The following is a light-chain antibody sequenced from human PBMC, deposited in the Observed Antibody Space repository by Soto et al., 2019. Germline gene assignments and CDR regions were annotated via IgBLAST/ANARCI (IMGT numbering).Light chain of an antibody. CDR3: QQAKSFPYT. CDR2: TAY. CDR1: QSRDNW. Sequence: DIQMTQSPSSVSASVGDTVTISGRASQSRDNWLAWYQQKPGNAPRLLIYTAYTLENGVPSRFSGSGSGSDFTLTISSLQPEDFATSSCQQAKSFPYTFGQGTKVEI. J-gene: IGKJ2*01. V-gene: IGKV1-12*01.